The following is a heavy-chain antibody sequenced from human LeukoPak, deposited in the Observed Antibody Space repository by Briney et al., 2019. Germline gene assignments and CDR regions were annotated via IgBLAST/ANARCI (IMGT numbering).Heavy chain of an antibody. CDR2: ISAYNGNT. CDR1: GYTFTSYG. Sequence: ASVKVSCKASGYTFTSYGISWVRQAPGQGLEWMGWISAYNGNTNYAQKLQGRVIMTTDTSTSTAYMELRSLRSDDTAVYYCARDAVLLDAFDIWGQGTMVTVSS. CDR3: ARDAVLLDAFDI. V-gene: IGHV1-18*01. J-gene: IGHJ3*02.